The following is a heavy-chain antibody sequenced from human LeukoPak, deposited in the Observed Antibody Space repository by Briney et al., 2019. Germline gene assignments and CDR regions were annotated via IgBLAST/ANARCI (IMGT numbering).Heavy chain of an antibody. Sequence: SETLSPTCTVSGGSISSSSYYWGWIRQPPGKGLEWIGSIYYSGSTYYNPSLKSRVTISVDTSKNQFSLKLSSVTAADTAVYYCARGSRSSSWLRSFDPWGRGTLVTVSS. CDR2: IYYSGST. D-gene: IGHD6-13*01. V-gene: IGHV4-39*07. CDR3: ARGSRSSSWLRSFDP. CDR1: GGSISSSSYY. J-gene: IGHJ5*02.